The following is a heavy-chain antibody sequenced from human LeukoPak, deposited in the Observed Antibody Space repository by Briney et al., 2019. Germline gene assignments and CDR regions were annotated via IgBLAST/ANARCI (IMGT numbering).Heavy chain of an antibody. Sequence: SETLSLTCSVSGFSISGGYYWGWIRQPPGKGLEWLGSIYHSGNTDYNPSLKSRVTISVDTAKNKFFLKLSSVTAADTAVYYCAIAQGGGSYYDWFDPWGQGTLVTVSS. CDR2: IYHSGNT. V-gene: IGHV4-38-2*02. J-gene: IGHJ5*02. CDR1: GFSISGGYY. CDR3: AIAQGGGSYYDWFDP. D-gene: IGHD1-26*01.